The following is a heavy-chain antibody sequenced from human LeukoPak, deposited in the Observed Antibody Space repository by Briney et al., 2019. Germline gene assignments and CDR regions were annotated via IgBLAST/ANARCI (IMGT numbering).Heavy chain of an antibody. CDR2: MNPNSGNT. J-gene: IGHJ4*02. CDR1: GYTFTSYD. V-gene: IGHV1-8*01. CDR3: ARAVVVITPRTTKIKRYYFDY. D-gene: IGHD3-22*01. Sequence: ASVKVSCKASGYTFTSYDINWVRQATGQGLEWMGWMNPNSGNTGYAQKFQGRVTITGNTSITTAYLELSSLRSEDTAVYYCARAVVVITPRTTKIKRYYFDYWGQGTLVTVSS.